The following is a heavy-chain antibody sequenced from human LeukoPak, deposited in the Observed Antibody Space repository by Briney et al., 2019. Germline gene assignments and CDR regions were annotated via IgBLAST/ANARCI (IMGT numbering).Heavy chain of an antibody. CDR3: ARENWGSFDY. CDR1: GFSFSDYY. CDR2: ISSSGRTI. Sequence: PGGSLRLSCAASGFSFSDYYMTWIRQAPGKGLEWVSSISSSGRTIDYADSLKGRFTISRDNAKNSLYLQMNSLRAEDAAVYYCARENWGSFDYWGQGTLVTVSS. J-gene: IGHJ4*02. V-gene: IGHV3-11*04. D-gene: IGHD7-27*01.